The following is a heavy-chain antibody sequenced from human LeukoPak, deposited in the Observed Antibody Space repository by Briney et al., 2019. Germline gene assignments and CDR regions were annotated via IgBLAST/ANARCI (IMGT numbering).Heavy chain of an antibody. V-gene: IGHV3-23*01. CDR3: AKSMVRENWFDP. J-gene: IGHJ5*02. CDR2: ISGSGGST. D-gene: IGHD3-10*01. CDR1: GITFSSYA. Sequence: GGSLRLSCAASGITFSSYAMIWVRQAPGKGLEWVSAISGSGGSTYYADSVKGRFTISRDNSKNTLYLQMNSLRAEDTAVYYCAKSMVRENWFDPWGQGTLVTVSS.